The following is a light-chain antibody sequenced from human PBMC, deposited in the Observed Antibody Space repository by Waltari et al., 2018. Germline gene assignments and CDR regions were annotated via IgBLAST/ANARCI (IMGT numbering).Light chain of an antibody. V-gene: IGKV3-20*01. CDR3: QQYRSSPPYT. CDR2: GAS. J-gene: IGKJ2*01. CDR1: QSVSSSY. Sequence: EIVLTQSPGTLSLSPGERATLSCRASQSVSSSYLAWYQQKPDQAPRLLIYGASSRATGIPDRFSGSGSGTDFTLTISRLEPEDFAVYYCQQYRSSPPYTFGQGTKLEIK.